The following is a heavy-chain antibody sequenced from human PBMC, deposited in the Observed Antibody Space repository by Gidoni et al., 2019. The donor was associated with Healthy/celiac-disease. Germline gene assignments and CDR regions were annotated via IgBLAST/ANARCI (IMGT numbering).Heavy chain of an antibody. V-gene: IGHV1-2*02. D-gene: IGHD3-22*01. J-gene: IGHJ4*02. CDR1: GYTFTCYY. Sequence: QVQLVQSGAEVKKPGASVKVSCKASGYTFTCYYMHWVRQAPGQGLEWMGWINPNSGGTNYAQKFQGRVTMTRDTSISTAYMELSRLRSDDTAVYYCARDSSYYDSSGYPQGPFFDYWGQGTLVTVSS. CDR2: INPNSGGT. CDR3: ARDSSYYDSSGYPQGPFFDY.